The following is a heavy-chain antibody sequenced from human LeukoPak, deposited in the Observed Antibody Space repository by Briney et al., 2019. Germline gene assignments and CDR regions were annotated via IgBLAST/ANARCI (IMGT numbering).Heavy chain of an antibody. CDR1: GYSISSGYY. J-gene: IGHJ4*02. CDR2: IYYSGST. V-gene: IGHV4-38-2*02. D-gene: IGHD3-10*01. CDR3: ARRFRGSPGTFDY. Sequence: SETLSLTCTVSGYSISSGYYWGWIRQPPGKGLEWIGSIYYSGSTYYNPSLKSRVTISVDTSKNQFSLKLSSVTAADTAVYYCARRFRGSPGTFDYWGQGTLVTVSS.